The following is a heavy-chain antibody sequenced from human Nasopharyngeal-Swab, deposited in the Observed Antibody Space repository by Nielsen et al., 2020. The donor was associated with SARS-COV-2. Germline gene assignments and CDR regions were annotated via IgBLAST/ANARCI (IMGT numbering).Heavy chain of an antibody. CDR2: MKPSGAT. V-gene: IGHV4-34*01. CDR1: GGSFADYH. CDR3: AGHPADFDY. D-gene: IGHD6-25*01. J-gene: IGHJ4*02. Sequence: SETLSLTCAVYGGSFADYHWSWIRQPPGKGLEWIGEMKPSGATNYNPSLKSRVTVSVDTSKNQFFLNLRSVTAADTAVYYCAGHPADFDYWGQGTLVTVSS.